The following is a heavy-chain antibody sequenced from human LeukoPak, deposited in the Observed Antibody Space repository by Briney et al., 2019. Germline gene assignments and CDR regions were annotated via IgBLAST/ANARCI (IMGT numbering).Heavy chain of an antibody. CDR1: GFTYSSYW. CDR3: ASHSTFVGGATESIDY. CDR2: INSDGSHT. D-gene: IGHD1-26*01. J-gene: IGHJ4*02. Sequence: GGSLRLSCVAPGFTYSSYWMSWVRQAPGKGLVWVSRINSDGSHTDYADSVKGRFTISRDNAKNTLYLQMNSLRAEDTAVYYCASHSTFVGGATESIDYWGQGTLVTVSS. V-gene: IGHV3-74*01.